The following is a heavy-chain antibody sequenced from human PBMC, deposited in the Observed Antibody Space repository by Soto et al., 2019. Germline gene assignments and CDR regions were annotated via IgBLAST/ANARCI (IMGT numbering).Heavy chain of an antibody. CDR3: ARAYSGSYYVFLY. V-gene: IGHV4-31*03. Sequence: TSETLSLTCTVSGGSISSGVYYWSWIRQHPGKGLEWIGYIYYSGSTYYNPSLKSRVTISVDTSKNQFSLKLSSVTAADTAVYYCARAYSGSYYVFLYWGQGTLVTVSS. CDR2: IYYSGST. D-gene: IGHD1-26*01. CDR1: GGSISSGVYY. J-gene: IGHJ4*02.